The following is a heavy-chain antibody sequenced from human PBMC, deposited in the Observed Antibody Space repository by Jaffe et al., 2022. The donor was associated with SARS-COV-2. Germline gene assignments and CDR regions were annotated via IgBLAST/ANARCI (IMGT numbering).Heavy chain of an antibody. V-gene: IGHV3-30*03. Sequence: QVQLVESGGGVVQPGRSLRLSCAASGFTFISYGMHWVRQAPGKGLEWVAVMSYDGGNEYYADSVKGRFTISRDNSKNTLYLQMNSLRAEDTAVYYCATLRASIAGRPGFSGMDVWGQGTTVTVSS. D-gene: IGHD6-6*01. CDR2: MSYDGGNE. CDR1: GFTFISYG. J-gene: IGHJ6*02. CDR3: ATLRASIAGRPGFSGMDV.